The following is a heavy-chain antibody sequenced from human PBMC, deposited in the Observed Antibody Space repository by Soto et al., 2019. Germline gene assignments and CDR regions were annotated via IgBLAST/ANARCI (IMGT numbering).Heavy chain of an antibody. CDR1: GFTFSSYN. D-gene: IGHD3-10*01. J-gene: IGHJ4*02. V-gene: IGHV3-21*01. CDR3: ARDRNIGELSCFVY. CDR2: ISSSSSYI. Sequence: NPGGSLRLSCAASGFTFSSYNMNWVRQAPGKGLEWVSSISSSSSYIYYADSVKGRFTISRDNAKNSLYLQMNSLRAEDTAVYYCARDRNIGELSCFVYWGQGTLVTVSS.